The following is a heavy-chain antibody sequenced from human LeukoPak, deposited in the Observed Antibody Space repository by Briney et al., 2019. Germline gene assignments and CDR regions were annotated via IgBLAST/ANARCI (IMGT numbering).Heavy chain of an antibody. CDR1: GYTFTSYG. D-gene: IGHD6-13*01. V-gene: IGHV1-18*01. Sequence: ASVKVSCKASGYTFTSYGISWVRQAPGHGLEWMGWISAYKGNTNYAQKLQGRVTMTTDTSTSTAYMELRSLRSEDTAVYYCARMRPALLAAAGTGFDYWGQGTLVTVSS. CDR2: ISAYKGNT. CDR3: ARMRPALLAAAGTGFDY. J-gene: IGHJ4*02.